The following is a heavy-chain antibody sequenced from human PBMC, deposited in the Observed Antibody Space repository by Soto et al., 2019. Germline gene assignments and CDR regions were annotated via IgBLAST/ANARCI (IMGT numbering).Heavy chain of an antibody. V-gene: IGHV1-69*06. Sequence: QVQLVQSGAEVKKPGSSVKVSCKASGGTFSSYAISWVRQAPGQGLEWMGGIIPIFGTANYAQKFQSRVTITADKSTSTAYMELSSLRSEDTAVYYCARGPYRSSYYYYYGMDVWGQGTTVTVSS. CDR2: IIPIFGTA. CDR1: GGTFSSYA. D-gene: IGHD3-16*01. CDR3: ARGPYRSSYYYYYGMDV. J-gene: IGHJ6*02.